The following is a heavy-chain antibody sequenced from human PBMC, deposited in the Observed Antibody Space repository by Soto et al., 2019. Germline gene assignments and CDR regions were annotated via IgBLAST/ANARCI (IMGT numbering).Heavy chain of an antibody. Sequence: QVQLQESGPGLVKPSQTLSLTCTVSGGSITSGDHYWSWIRQPPGKGLEWIGYIYYSGSTYYNPSLKSRFTISVDTSKNQSSLKLLSLTAADTAVYYCASSPPPSYDDFWSGYYLFDYWGQGTLVTVSS. V-gene: IGHV4-30-4*01. D-gene: IGHD3-3*01. CDR1: GGSITSGDHY. CDR3: ASSPPPSYDDFWSGYYLFDY. CDR2: IYYSGST. J-gene: IGHJ4*02.